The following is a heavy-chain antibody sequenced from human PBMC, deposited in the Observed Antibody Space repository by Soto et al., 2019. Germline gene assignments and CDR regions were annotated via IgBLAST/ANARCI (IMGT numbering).Heavy chain of an antibody. CDR3: ARDTPGGSYWGAPRYNWFDP. CDR2: IYYSGST. Sequence: SETLSLTCTVSGGSISSYYWSWIRQPPGKGLEWIGYIYYSGSTNYNPSLKSRVTISVDTSKNQFSLKLSSVTAADTAVYYCARDTPGGSYWGAPRYNWFDPWGQGTLVTVSS. V-gene: IGHV4-59*01. J-gene: IGHJ5*02. CDR1: GGSISSYY. D-gene: IGHD1-26*01.